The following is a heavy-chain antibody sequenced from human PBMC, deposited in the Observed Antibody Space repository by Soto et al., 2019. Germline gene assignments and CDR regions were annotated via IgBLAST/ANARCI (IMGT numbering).Heavy chain of an antibody. CDR2: IYPDDSDT. D-gene: IGHD3-16*01. V-gene: IGHV5-51*01. Sequence: EVQLVQSGAEAKKSGESLKISCKAAGYSFKSYWIGWVRQMPGKGLEWMGIIYPDDSDTKYSPSFQGQVTISADKSIPTAYLQWSSLRASDTAIYYCARPTKQQVGGGFAFDIWGQGTMVTVSS. J-gene: IGHJ3*02. CDR3: ARPTKQQVGGGFAFDI. CDR1: GYSFKSYW.